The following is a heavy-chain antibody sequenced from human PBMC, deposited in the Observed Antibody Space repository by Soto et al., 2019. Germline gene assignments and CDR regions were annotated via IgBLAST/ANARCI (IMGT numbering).Heavy chain of an antibody. CDR1: GGSISSYY. CDR3: ARWDYSGSYYRGHYYYYGMDV. J-gene: IGHJ6*02. D-gene: IGHD1-26*01. CDR2: IYYSGST. V-gene: IGHV4-59*01. Sequence: SETLSLTCTVSGGSISSYYWSWIRQPPGKGLEWIGYIYYSGSTNYNPSLKSRVTISVDTSKNQFSLKLSSVTAADTAVYYCARWDYSGSYYRGHYYYYGMDVWGQGTTVTVSS.